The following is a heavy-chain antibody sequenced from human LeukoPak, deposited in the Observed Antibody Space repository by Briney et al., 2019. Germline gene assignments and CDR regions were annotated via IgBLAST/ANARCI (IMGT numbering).Heavy chain of an antibody. CDR3: AKDAQRGFDYSNSLEH. CDR2: IWSDATNQ. D-gene: IGHD4-11*01. V-gene: IGHV3-33*06. Sequence: PGTSLRLSCEASGFTFSHFGMHWVRQAPGKGLEGVAVIWSDATNQYYGDSVKGRFTISRDNVKKTASLQMDSLRAEDTAVYYRAKDAQRGFDYSNSLEHWGQGSLVTVSS. CDR1: GFTFSHFG. J-gene: IGHJ4*02.